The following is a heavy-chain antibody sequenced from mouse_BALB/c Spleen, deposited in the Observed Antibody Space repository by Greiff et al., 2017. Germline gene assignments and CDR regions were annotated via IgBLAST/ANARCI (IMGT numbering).Heavy chain of an antibody. D-gene: IGHD2-4*01. CDR1: GYTFTSYW. Sequence: QVQLQQPGAELVKPGASVKMSCKASGYTFTSYWMHWVKQRPGQGLEWIGVIDPSDSYTSYNQKFKGKATLTVDTSSSTAYMQLSSLTSEDSAVYYCTSYDYDGNYFDYWGQGTTVTVSA. CDR3: TSYDYDGNYFDY. CDR2: IDPSDSYT. J-gene: IGHJ2*01. V-gene: IGHV1S127*01.